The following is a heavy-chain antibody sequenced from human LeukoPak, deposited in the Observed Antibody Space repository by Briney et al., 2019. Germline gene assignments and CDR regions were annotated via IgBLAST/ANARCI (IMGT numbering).Heavy chain of an antibody. D-gene: IGHD3-3*01. Sequence: SQTLSLTCTVSGGSIRSYSSSSVPPPPREGLWWGWRIYTSGSTNYNTSLKSRVTISLDTSKNKFSLKLRSLSPPDTAVYYCAREKPYAFWSGNYYYYGMDVWGQGTTVTVSS. CDR2: IYTSGST. J-gene: IGHJ6*02. CDR3: AREKPYAFWSGNYYYYGMDV. CDR1: GGSIRSYS. V-gene: IGHV4-4*07.